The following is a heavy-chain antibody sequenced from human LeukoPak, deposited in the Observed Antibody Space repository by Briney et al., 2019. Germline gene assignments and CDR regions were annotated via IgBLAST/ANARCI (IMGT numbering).Heavy chain of an antibody. CDR2: ISGSGGST. J-gene: IGHJ6*03. CDR3: AKEGPAVAGRYYYYYMDV. CDR1: GFTFSSYG. Sequence: GGSLRLSCAASGFTFSSYGMSWVRQAPGKGLEWVSAISGSGGSTYYADSVKGRFTISRDNSKNTLYLQMNSLRAEDTAVYYCAKEGPAVAGRYYYYYMDVWGKGTTVTISS. D-gene: IGHD6-19*01. V-gene: IGHV3-23*01.